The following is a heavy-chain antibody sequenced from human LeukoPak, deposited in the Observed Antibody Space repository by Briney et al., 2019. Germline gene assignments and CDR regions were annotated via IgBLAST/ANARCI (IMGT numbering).Heavy chain of an antibody. CDR1: GLTFSSYA. V-gene: IGHV3-23*01. CDR3: ANEYSKGDV. CDR2: ISSSGAST. Sequence: GGSLRLSCAASGLTFSSYAMTWVRQAPGKGLEWVSSISSSGASTYHADSVKGRFTSSRDNSKNTLYLQMNSLRAEDTAIYYCANEYSKGDVWGQGTTVTVSS. J-gene: IGHJ3*01. D-gene: IGHD4-11*01.